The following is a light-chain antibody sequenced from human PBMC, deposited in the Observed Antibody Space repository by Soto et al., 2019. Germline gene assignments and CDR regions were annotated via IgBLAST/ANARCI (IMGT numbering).Light chain of an antibody. CDR1: SGHSTYS. V-gene: IGLV4-69*01. J-gene: IGLJ2*01. CDR2: LDSDGSH. Sequence: QSVLTQSPSASASLGASVKLTCSLSSGHSTYSIAWHQQQPEKGPRYLMTLDSDGSHYKGDGIPDRFSGSSSGAERYLTISSLQSEDEADYYCQTGGTGYVLFGGGTKLTVL. CDR3: QTGGTGYVL.